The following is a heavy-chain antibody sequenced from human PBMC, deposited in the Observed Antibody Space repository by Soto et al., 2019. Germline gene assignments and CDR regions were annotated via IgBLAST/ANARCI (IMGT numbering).Heavy chain of an antibody. CDR2: ISSTTNYI. J-gene: IGHJ4*02. Sequence: LRLSCAASGVTFTRYSLNWVRQAPGHRLEWASSISSTTNYIYYGDPMKDRFSISRDNAKNSLYLEMNSLRAEDTAVYYCARESEDLTSNFDYWGQGTLVTVSS. V-gene: IGHV3-21*06. CDR1: GVTFTRYS. CDR3: ARESEDLTSNFDY.